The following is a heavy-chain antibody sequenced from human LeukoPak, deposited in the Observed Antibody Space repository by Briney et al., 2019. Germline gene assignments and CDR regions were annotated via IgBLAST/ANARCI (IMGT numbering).Heavy chain of an antibody. CDR2: ISGSGVNP. J-gene: IGHJ4*02. CDR3: AKDHYWSIDY. D-gene: IGHD3-3*01. V-gene: IGHV3-23*01. CDR1: GFTFSSYP. Sequence: GGSLRLSCAASGFTFSSYPTSWVRQAPGKGLEWVSAISGSGVNPYYADSVKGRFTISRDNSKNTLYLQMNSLRAEDTGVYYCAKDHYWSIDYWGRGTLVTVSS.